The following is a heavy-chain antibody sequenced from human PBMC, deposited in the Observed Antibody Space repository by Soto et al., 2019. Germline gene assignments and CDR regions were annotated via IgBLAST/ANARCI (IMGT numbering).Heavy chain of an antibody. J-gene: IGHJ1*01. CDR3: ANYYGDYAGGEFFQH. CDR1: GFIFSSYA. CDR2: ITGSGHST. Sequence: RGSLRLSCAFSGFIFSSYAMNWVRQAPGRGLEWVSAITGSGHSTYYADSVKGRFTISRDNSKNTLYLQMNSLRAEDTAIYYCANYYGDYAGGEFFQHWGQGTLVTVSS. V-gene: IGHV3-23*01. D-gene: IGHD4-17*01.